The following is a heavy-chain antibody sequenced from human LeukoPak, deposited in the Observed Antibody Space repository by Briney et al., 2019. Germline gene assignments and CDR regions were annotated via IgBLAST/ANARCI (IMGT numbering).Heavy chain of an antibody. J-gene: IGHJ4*02. V-gene: IGHV3-23*01. Sequence: GGSLRLSCAASGFTFSSYAMSWVRQAPGKGLEWVSAISGSGGSTYYADSVKGRFTISRDNAKNSLYLQMNSLRAEDTAVYYCARTWYSSGWSRFDYWGQGALVTVSS. D-gene: IGHD6-19*01. CDR3: ARTWYSSGWSRFDY. CDR2: ISGSGGST. CDR1: GFTFSSYA.